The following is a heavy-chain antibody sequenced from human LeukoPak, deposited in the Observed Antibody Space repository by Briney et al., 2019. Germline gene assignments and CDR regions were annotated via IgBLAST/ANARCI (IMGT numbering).Heavy chain of an antibody. CDR3: ARAIHDYGDYVLYFDY. CDR1: GGSISSYY. CDR2: IYTSGST. Sequence: PSETLSLTCTVSGGSISSYYWSWIRQPAGKGLEWIGRIYTSGSTNYNPSLKSRVTMSVDTSKNQFSLKLSSVTAADTAVYYCARAIHDYGDYVLYFDYWGQGTLVTVSS. V-gene: IGHV4-4*07. D-gene: IGHD4-17*01. J-gene: IGHJ4*02.